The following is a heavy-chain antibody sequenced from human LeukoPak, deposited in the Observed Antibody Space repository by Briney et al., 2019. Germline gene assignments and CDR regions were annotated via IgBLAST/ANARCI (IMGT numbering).Heavy chain of an antibody. Sequence: PGGSLRLSCAASGFTFDDYGMSWVRQAPGKGLEWVSGINWNGGSTVYADSVKGRFTISRDNAKNSLYLQMNSLRAEDTALYYCARDLSSGYYYYMDVWGKGTTVTVSS. J-gene: IGHJ6*03. D-gene: IGHD3-10*01. CDR1: GFTFDDYG. V-gene: IGHV3-20*04. CDR3: ARDLSSGYYYYMDV. CDR2: INWNGGST.